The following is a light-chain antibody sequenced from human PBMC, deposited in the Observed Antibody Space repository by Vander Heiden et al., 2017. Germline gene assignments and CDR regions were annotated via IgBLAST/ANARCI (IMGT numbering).Light chain of an antibody. V-gene: IGKV1-33*01. J-gene: IGKJ3*01. CDR1: QDISNY. CDR2: DAS. Sequence: DLQMTQSPSSLSASVGDRVTITCQASQDISNYLNWYQQKPGKAPKLLIYDASNLETGVPSRFSGSGSGTDFTFTISGLQPEDIATYHCQQYDKLPPAFTFGPGTKVDIK. CDR3: QQYDKLPPAFT.